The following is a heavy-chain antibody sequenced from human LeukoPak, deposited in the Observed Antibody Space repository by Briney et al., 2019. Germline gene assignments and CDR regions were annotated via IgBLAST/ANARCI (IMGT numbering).Heavy chain of an antibody. CDR3: ARDRGSGSYSLYYFDY. CDR2: LDPEDGET. V-gene: IGHV1-24*01. J-gene: IGHJ4*02. Sequence: ASVKVSCKVSGYTFTEFSMHWVRQAHGKRLEWMGGLDPEDGETIYAQKFQGRVTMTEDTSTDTAYMELSSLRSDDTAVYYCARDRGSGSYSLYYFDYWGQGTLVTVSS. CDR1: GYTFTEFS. D-gene: IGHD3-10*01.